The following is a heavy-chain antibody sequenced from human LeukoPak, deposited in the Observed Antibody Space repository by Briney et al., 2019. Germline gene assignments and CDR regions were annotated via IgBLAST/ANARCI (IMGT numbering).Heavy chain of an antibody. CDR2: IYSGDST. V-gene: IGHV3-53*01. CDR1: GLTVSSNH. J-gene: IGHJ4*02. CDR3: ARGLVYRTGHFDC. D-gene: IGHD1-1*01. Sequence: GGSLRLSCAASGLTVSSNHMSWVRQAPGKCLEWFSAIYSGDSTYYADSVKGRFTISRDDSKSALYLQMNSLRAEDTAVYYCARGLVYRTGHFDCWGQGTLVVVSS.